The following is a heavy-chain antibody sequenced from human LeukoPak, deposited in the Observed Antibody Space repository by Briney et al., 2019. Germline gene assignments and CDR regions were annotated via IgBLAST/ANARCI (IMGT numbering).Heavy chain of an antibody. Sequence: PGRSLRLSCAASGFTFSSYAMHWVRQAPGKGLEWVSGMSGNGGTTYYADSVKGRFTISRNNSKNTLYLQMNNLRAEDTAVYYCARRDYYDSSGYSPLFDYWGQGTLVTVSS. J-gene: IGHJ4*02. V-gene: IGHV3-23*01. CDR3: ARRDYYDSSGYSPLFDY. CDR1: GFTFSSYA. D-gene: IGHD3-22*01. CDR2: MSGNGGTT.